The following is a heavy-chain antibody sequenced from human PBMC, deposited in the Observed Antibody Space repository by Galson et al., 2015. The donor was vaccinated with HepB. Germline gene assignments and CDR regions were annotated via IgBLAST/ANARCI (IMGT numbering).Heavy chain of an antibody. Sequence: SLRLSCAASGFTFRNFWMSWVRQTPGKGLELVANIKQDGSEKYYVNSVKGRFTISRDNPKNSLYMQMNSLRAEDTGVCYCARGATTPDYWGQGTPVTVSS. CDR2: IKQDGSEK. CDR1: GFTFRNFW. CDR3: ARGATTPDY. J-gene: IGHJ4*02. V-gene: IGHV3-7*01. D-gene: IGHD1-26*01.